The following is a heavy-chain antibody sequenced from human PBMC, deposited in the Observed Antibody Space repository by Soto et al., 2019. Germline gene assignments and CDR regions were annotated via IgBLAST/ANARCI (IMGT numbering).Heavy chain of an antibody. CDR1: GGSISSYY. Sequence: SETLSLTCTVSGGSISSYYWSWIRQPPGKGLEWIGYIYYSGSTNYNPSLKSRVTISVDTSKNQFSLKLSSVTAADTAVYYCARDRYEGSGSYHYYYVMGVWGKGTSVTGYS. CDR3: ARDRYEGSGSYHYYYVMGV. D-gene: IGHD3-10*01. V-gene: IGHV4-59*01. J-gene: IGHJ6*04. CDR2: IYYSGST.